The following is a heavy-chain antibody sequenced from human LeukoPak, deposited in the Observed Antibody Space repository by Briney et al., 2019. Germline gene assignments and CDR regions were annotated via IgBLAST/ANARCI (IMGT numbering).Heavy chain of an antibody. CDR2: INPNSGGT. CDR3: ARVMYSSSTNWFDP. D-gene: IGHD6-13*01. Sequence: GASVKVSCKASGYTFTGYYMHWVRQAPGQGLEWMGWINPNSGGTNYAQKFQGRVTMTWDTSISTAYMELSRLRSDDTAVYYCARVMYSSSTNWFDPWGQGTLVTVSS. J-gene: IGHJ5*02. V-gene: IGHV1-2*02. CDR1: GYTFTGYY.